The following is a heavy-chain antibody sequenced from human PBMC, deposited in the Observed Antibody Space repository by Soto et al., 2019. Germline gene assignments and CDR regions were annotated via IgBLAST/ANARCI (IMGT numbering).Heavy chain of an antibody. CDR2: IIPVFGTT. Sequence: QVQLVQSGAEVKKPGSSVRVSCKAFGGSFNTHVMNWVRQAPGQGLEWVGLIIPVFGTTKYAQHFQGRVTITADDSTATAFLEVSSLRSDDTAVYYCASGVREYSTAPPHFWGQGTLVSVSS. D-gene: IGHD5-18*01. CDR3: ASGVREYSTAPPHF. V-gene: IGHV1-69*01. J-gene: IGHJ4*02. CDR1: GGSFNTHV.